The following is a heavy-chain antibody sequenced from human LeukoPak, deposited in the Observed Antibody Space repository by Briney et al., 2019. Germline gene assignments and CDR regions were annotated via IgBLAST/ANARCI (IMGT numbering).Heavy chain of an antibody. V-gene: IGHV3-23*01. D-gene: IGHD3-10*01. J-gene: IGHJ4*02. Sequence: GGSLRLSCAASGFTFSSYAMSWVRQAPGKGLEWVSAISRSGNNTYYTDSVRGRFTISRDNPKHTLYLQMNSLRAEDTALYYCAKEGVTPFDYWGQGTLVTVSS. CDR1: GFTFSSYA. CDR2: ISRSGNNT. CDR3: AKEGVTPFDY.